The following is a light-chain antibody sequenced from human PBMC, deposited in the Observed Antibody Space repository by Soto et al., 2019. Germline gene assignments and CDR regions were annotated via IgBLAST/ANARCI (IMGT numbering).Light chain of an antibody. Sequence: EIVMTQSPATLSVSPGERATLSCRASQSVSSKLAWYQQKPGQAPRVLIFGASTRATGIPARFSGSGSGTECTLTISSLQSEDFAVYYCQQYNDWPPTWTFGQGTSVEIK. V-gene: IGKV3-15*01. CDR2: GAS. CDR3: QQYNDWPPTWT. CDR1: QSVSSK. J-gene: IGKJ1*01.